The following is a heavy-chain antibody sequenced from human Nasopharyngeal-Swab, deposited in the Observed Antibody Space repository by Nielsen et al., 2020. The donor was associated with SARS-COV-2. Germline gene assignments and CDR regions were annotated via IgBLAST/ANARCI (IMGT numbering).Heavy chain of an antibody. Sequence: GESLKISCAASGFTFSSYWMSWVRQAPGKGLEWVANIKQDGSEKYYVDSVKGRFTISRDNGENSLYLQMNSLRAEDTAVYYCAKDGRLNYYDSSGTGFFDLWGRGTLVTVSS. CDR1: GFTFSSYW. CDR3: AKDGRLNYYDSSGTGFFDL. V-gene: IGHV3-7*03. CDR2: IKQDGSEK. D-gene: IGHD3-22*01. J-gene: IGHJ2*01.